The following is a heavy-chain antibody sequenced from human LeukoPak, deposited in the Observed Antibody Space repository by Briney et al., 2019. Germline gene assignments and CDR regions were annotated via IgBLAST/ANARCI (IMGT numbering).Heavy chain of an antibody. V-gene: IGHV1-69*05. D-gene: IGHD4-17*01. CDR3: ARAYGYYYYMDV. CDR2: IIPIFGTA. J-gene: IGHJ6*03. Sequence: SVKVSCKASGGTFSSYAISWVRQAPGQGLEWMGGIIPIFGTANYAQKLQGRVTMTTDTSTSTAYMELRSLRSDDTAVYYCARAYGYYYYMDVWGKGTTVTVSS. CDR1: GGTFSSYA.